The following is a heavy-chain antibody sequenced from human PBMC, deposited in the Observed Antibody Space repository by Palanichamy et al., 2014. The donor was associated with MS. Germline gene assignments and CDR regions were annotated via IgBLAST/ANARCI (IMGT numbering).Heavy chain of an antibody. D-gene: IGHD3-22*01. CDR3: ARDKGHYFDGSAYDNWYFDL. CDR2: IKEGGSEK. J-gene: IGHJ2*01. CDR1: GFTFSNYW. V-gene: IGHV3-7*03. Sequence: EVQLAESGGGLVXPGGSLRLSCAASGFTFSNYWMSWVRQPPGKGLEWVANIKEGGSEKYYVDSVKGRFTISRDNAKNSVYLQMNSLRAEDTAVYFCARDKGHYFDGSAYDNWYFDLWGRATLVTVSS.